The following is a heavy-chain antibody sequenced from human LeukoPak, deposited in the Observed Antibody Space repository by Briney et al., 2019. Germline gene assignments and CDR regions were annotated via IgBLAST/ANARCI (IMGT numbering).Heavy chain of an antibody. V-gene: IGHV4-30-4*07. D-gene: IGHD4-11*01. Sequence: SETLSLTCAVSGGSISRSGYSWSWIRQPPGKGLEWIGYINYPGSTYYNPSLKSRVTIPVDTPTNQFSLKLSSVTAADTAVYYWARDSLERYEYSNYNDYYYYMDVWGKGTTVTVSS. CDR2: INYPGST. J-gene: IGHJ6*03. CDR3: ARDSLERYEYSNYNDYYYYMDV. CDR1: GGSISRSGYS.